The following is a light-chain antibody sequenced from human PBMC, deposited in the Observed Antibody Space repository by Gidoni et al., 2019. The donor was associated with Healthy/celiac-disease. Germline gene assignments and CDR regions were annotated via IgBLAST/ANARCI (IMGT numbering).Light chain of an antibody. CDR1: QSVSSSY. Sequence: EIVLTQSPGTLSLSPGERATLSCRASQSVSSSYVAWYQQKPGQAPRLLIYGASSRATGIPDRFSGSGSGTDFTLTISRLEPEDFAVYYCQQYGSSPQYTFGQGTKVEIK. J-gene: IGKJ1*01. V-gene: IGKV3-20*01. CDR2: GAS. CDR3: QQYGSSPQYT.